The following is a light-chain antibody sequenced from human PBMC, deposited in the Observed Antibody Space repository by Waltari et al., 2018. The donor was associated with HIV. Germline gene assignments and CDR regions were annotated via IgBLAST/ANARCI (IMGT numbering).Light chain of an antibody. J-gene: IGLJ2*01. Sequence: SYELKQPPSVSVSPGQTARITCSGHALSKQYVYWYQQKPGLAPILVIFKDSVRPSEIPERFSGSSSGTTVTLTVTGVQAQDEADYFCQSADDSGSLVVFGGGTKLIVL. V-gene: IGLV3-25*03. CDR2: KDS. CDR1: ALSKQY. CDR3: QSADDSGSLVV.